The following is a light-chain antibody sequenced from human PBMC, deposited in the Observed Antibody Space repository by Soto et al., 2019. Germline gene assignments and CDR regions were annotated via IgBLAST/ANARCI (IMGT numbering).Light chain of an antibody. CDR2: ATS. CDR3: QQSYSTPWT. CDR1: QSIDNF. Sequence: DIPMTQSPSSLSASVGDRVTVTCRASQSIDNFLNWYQQKQGKAPELLIHATSSLQSGVPSRFSGSGSGTDFTLTISSLQPEDSAIYYCQQSYSTPWTFGQGTKVEIK. V-gene: IGKV1-39*01. J-gene: IGKJ1*01.